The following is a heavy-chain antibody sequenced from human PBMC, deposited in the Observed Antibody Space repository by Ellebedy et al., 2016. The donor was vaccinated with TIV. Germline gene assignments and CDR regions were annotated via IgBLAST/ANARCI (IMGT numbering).Heavy chain of an antibody. J-gene: IGHJ5*02. V-gene: IGHV3-23*01. CDR1: GFTFSSYA. D-gene: IGHD3-16*01. CDR2: ISDTGGST. Sequence: GESLKISXAASGFTFSSYAMSWVRQAPGKGLEWVSAISDTGGSTYYADSVKGRFTISRDNSENTLYLQMNSLRAEDTAFYYCAKGWAFDPWGQGTLVTVSS. CDR3: AKGWAFDP.